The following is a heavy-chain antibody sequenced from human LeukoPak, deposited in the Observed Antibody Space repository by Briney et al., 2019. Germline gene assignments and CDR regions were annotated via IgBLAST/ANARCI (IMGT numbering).Heavy chain of an antibody. D-gene: IGHD2-2*01. CDR3: ARALPASHFDY. Sequence: ASVKVSCKASGYTFTHHAISWVRQAPGQGLEWMGGIIPIFGTANYAQKFQGRVTITADESTSTAYMELSSLSSEDTAVYYCARALPASHFDYWGQGTLVTVSS. V-gene: IGHV1-69*13. CDR2: IIPIFGTA. CDR1: GYTFTHHA. J-gene: IGHJ4*02.